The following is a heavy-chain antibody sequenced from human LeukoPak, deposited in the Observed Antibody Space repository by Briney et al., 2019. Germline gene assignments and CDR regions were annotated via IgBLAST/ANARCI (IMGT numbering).Heavy chain of an antibody. CDR3: ARLDSSGWYDYYYYYMDV. CDR2: ISSSSSTI. D-gene: IGHD6-19*01. J-gene: IGHJ6*03. V-gene: IGHV3-48*01. CDR1: GSTFSTYS. Sequence: GGSLRLSCAASGSTFSTYSMNWVRQAPGMGLEWVSYISSSSSTIYYADSVKGRFTISRDNAKNSLYLQMNSLRAEDTAVYYCARLDSSGWYDYYYYYMDVWGKGTTVTVSS.